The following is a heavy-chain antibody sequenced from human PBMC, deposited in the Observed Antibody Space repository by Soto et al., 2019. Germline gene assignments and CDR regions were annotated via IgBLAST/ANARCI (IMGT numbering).Heavy chain of an antibody. D-gene: IGHD6-19*01. V-gene: IGHV6-1*01. Sequence: SQTLSLTCAISGDSVSSNSAAWNWIRQSPSRGLEWLGRTYYRSKWYNDYAVSVKSRITINPDTYKNQFSLQLNSVTPEDTAVYYCARDRGTGSGWVYYYYGMDVWGQGTTVTVSS. CDR2: TYYRSKWYN. CDR3: ARDRGTGSGWVYYYYGMDV. J-gene: IGHJ6*02. CDR1: GDSVSSNSAA.